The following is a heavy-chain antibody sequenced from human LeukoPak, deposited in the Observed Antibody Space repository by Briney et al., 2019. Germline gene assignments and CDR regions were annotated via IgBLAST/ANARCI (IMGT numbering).Heavy chain of an antibody. Sequence: GGSLRLSCAASGFMFRSFEMYWVRQAPGKGLEWVSYISSNGTTRYYADSVKGRFTISRDNAKNSLYLQMNSLRAEDTAVYYCARDAIMDVWGKGTTVTVSS. CDR3: ARDAIMDV. CDR1: GFMFRSFE. J-gene: IGHJ6*03. D-gene: IGHD2-2*01. CDR2: ISSNGTTR. V-gene: IGHV3-48*03.